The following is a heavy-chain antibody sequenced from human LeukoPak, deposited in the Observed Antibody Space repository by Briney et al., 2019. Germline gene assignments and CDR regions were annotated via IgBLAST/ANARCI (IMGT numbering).Heavy chain of an antibody. CDR2: IYYSGST. D-gene: IGHD3-9*01. V-gene: IGHV4-59*01. CDR3: ARGPTRYYFDY. CDR1: GGSSNNYY. J-gene: IGHJ4*02. Sequence: KPSETLSLTCTVSGGSSNNYYWSWIRQPPGKGLEWIAYIYYSGSTNCSPSLKSRVTISIDTSKNQFSLKLSSVTAADTAVYYCARGPTRYYFDYWGQGTPVTVSS.